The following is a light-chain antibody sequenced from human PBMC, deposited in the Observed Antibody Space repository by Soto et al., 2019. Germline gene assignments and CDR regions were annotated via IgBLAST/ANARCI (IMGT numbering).Light chain of an antibody. J-gene: IGKJ1*01. Sequence: DIHMTQSPSTLSASVGDRVTIPCRASQSIADWLAWYQQKPGKAPKLLIYKASTLESGVPSRFSGSGSGTEFTLTISSLQPDDVATYYCLQYDSYSWTFGQGTKVDIK. CDR1: QSIADW. V-gene: IGKV1-5*03. CDR2: KAS. CDR3: LQYDSYSWT.